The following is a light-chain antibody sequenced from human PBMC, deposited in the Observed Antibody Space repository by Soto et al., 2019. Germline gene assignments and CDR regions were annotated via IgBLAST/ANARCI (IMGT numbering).Light chain of an antibody. CDR3: QQYNDWPLT. CDR1: QSVGSN. J-gene: IGKJ4*01. V-gene: IGKV3-15*01. Sequence: EIVMTQSPATLSVSPGERATLSCRASQSVGSNLAWYQHKPGQAPRLLIYGASTRATGIPARFSGSGSGTEFTLTINSLQSEDFAVYYCQQYNDWPLTFGGGTKVKIK. CDR2: GAS.